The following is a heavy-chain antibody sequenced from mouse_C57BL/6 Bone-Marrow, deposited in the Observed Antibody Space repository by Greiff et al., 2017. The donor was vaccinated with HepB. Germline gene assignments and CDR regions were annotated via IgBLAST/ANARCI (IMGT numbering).Heavy chain of an antibody. CDR1: GYTFTEYT. V-gene: IGHV1-62-2*01. D-gene: IGHD1-1*01. CDR2: FYPGSGSI. Sequence: QVQLQQSGAELVKPGASVKLSCKASGYTFTEYTIHWVKQRSGQGLEWIGWFYPGSGSIKYNEKFKDKATLTADKSSSTVYMELSRLTSEDSAVYFCARHETENYYGSSYEGAWFAYWGQGTLVTVSA. J-gene: IGHJ3*01. CDR3: ARHETENYYGSSYEGAWFAY.